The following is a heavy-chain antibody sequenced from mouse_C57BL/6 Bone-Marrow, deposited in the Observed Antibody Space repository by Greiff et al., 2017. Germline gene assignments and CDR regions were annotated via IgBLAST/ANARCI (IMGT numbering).Heavy chain of an antibody. CDR3: ARRKYYGAMDY. CDR1: GYTFTSYT. J-gene: IGHJ4*01. CDR2: INPSSGYT. Sequence: QVQLQQSGAELARPGASVKMSCKASGYTFTSYTMHWVKQRPGQGLEWIGYINPSSGYTKYNQKFKDKATLTADKSSSTAYMQLSSLTSEDAAVYYCARRKYYGAMDYWGQGTSVTVSS. D-gene: IGHD1-1*01. V-gene: IGHV1-4*01.